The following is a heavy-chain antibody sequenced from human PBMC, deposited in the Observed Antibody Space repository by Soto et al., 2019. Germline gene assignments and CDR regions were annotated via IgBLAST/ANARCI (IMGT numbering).Heavy chain of an antibody. CDR1: GGTFSRHA. D-gene: IGHD3-22*01. Sequence: QVQLVQSGAEVRKPGSSVKVSCKASGGTFSRHAISWVRQAPGQGLEWMGGIIPIFGTANHAQKFQGRVTIIADESTSTVYMELSSLRSEDTAMYDCARGWGDDSNDSYYAYWGQGTLVIVSS. J-gene: IGHJ4*02. CDR2: IIPIFGTA. V-gene: IGHV1-69*01. CDR3: ARGWGDDSNDSYYAY.